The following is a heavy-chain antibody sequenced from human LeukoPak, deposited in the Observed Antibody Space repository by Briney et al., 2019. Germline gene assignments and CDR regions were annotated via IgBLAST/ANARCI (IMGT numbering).Heavy chain of an antibody. J-gene: IGHJ6*02. CDR1: GLTFSNYW. CDR2: INPDGSHT. Sequence: PGGSLRLSCAASGLTFSNYWMHWVRQAPGKGLVWISRINPDGSHTSYADSVKGRFTISRDNAKNTLYLQMNSLRAEDAAVYFCTRDSYISSVYYGMDVWGQGATVTVSS. D-gene: IGHD1-26*01. CDR3: TRDSYISSVYYGMDV. V-gene: IGHV3-74*01.